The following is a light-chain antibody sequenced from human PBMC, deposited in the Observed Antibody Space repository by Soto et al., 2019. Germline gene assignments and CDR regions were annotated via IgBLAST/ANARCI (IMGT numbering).Light chain of an antibody. Sequence: QSVLTQPASVSGSAGQSITISCSGTMRDVGAYNLVSWYQQHPGTAPKLIIYEVRNRPSGISSRFSGSRSGTSASLAISGLQAEDEADYYCAAWDDSLSGYVFGTGTKVTVL. CDR2: EVR. V-gene: IGLV2-14*03. CDR1: MRDVGAYNL. J-gene: IGLJ1*01. CDR3: AAWDDSLSGYV.